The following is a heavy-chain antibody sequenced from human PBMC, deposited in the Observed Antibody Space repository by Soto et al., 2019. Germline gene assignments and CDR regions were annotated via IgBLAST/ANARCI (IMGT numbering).Heavy chain of an antibody. D-gene: IGHD1-1*01. CDR1: ADSSSFSNDY. V-gene: IGHV4-39*01. CDR3: VRHRIEAVWRGFDS. Sequence: PSETLSLTCTVSADSSSFSNDYWGWIRQPPGKGLQWIGSSSYNGGTFYNPSLKGRVAMSVDASKKLCSLQVTAVTAADTAVYYCVRHRIEAVWRGFDSWGQGSPVTVSS. CDR2: SSYNGGT. J-gene: IGHJ4*02.